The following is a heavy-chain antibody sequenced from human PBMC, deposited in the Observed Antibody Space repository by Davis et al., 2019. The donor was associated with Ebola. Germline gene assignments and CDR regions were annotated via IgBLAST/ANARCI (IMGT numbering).Heavy chain of an antibody. CDR1: GFTFSSYS. V-gene: IGHV3-48*01. CDR2: ISSSSSTI. D-gene: IGHD6-19*01. CDR3: AKVRVAVAGLGLFDY. J-gene: IGHJ4*02. Sequence: PGGSLRLSCAASGFTFSSYSMNWVRQAPGKGLEWVSYISSSSSTIYYADSVKGRFTISRDNSKNTLYLQMNSLRAEDTAVYYCAKVRVAVAGLGLFDYWGQGTLVTVSS.